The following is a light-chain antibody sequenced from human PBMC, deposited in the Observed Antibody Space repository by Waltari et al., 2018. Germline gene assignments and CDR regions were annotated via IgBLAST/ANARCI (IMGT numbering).Light chain of an antibody. CDR2: GKN. Sequence: SSELTQDPAVSVALGQTVRITCQGDSLRSYYASWYQQKPGQAPVFVIYGKNNRPSGIPDRFSGSSSGDTVTLTITGAQAEDEADYYCNSRDSSGNHLVFGPGT. CDR3: NSRDSSGNHLV. CDR1: SLRSYY. J-gene: IGLJ1*01. V-gene: IGLV3-19*01.